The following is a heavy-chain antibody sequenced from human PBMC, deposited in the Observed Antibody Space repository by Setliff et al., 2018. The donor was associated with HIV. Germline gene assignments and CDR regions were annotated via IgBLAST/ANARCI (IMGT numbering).Heavy chain of an antibody. Sequence: PGGSLRLSCAASGFTFTEYSMSWVRQTPGKGLEWVSTISDTADKTYYADSVKGRFTISRDNSKNTVFLQMNSLRADETAVYYCARAPGDILTAYFGGLDYWGQGALVTVSS. CDR3: ARAPGDILTAYFGGLDY. CDR2: ISDTADKT. J-gene: IGHJ4*02. D-gene: IGHD3-9*01. V-gene: IGHV3-23*01. CDR1: GFTFTEYS.